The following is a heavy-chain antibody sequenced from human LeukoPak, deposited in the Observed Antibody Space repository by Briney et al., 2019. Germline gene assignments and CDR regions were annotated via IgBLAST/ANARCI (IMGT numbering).Heavy chain of an antibody. V-gene: IGHV5-51*01. J-gene: IGHJ4*02. CDR2: IYPRDSRT. CDR1: GYSFSSYW. CDR3: ARHLSDITSSPNY. Sequence: GESLKISCKWSGYSFSSYWIAWVRPMPGKGLEWMGVIYPRDSRTTYSPSFQDQVTISADKSISTAYLQWTNLKASDTAMYYCARHLSDITSSPNYWGAGTLVTVSS. D-gene: IGHD2-2*01.